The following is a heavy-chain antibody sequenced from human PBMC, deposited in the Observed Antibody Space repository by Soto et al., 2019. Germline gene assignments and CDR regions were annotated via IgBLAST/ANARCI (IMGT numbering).Heavy chain of an antibody. CDR1: GFTFSSYA. D-gene: IGHD6-13*01. CDR2: ISRSGGST. CDR3: ATLQGIAAAGRYGMDV. V-gene: IGHV3-23*01. Sequence: HPGGSLRLSCAASGFTFSSYAMSWVRQAPGKGLEWVSAISRSGGSTYYADSVKGRFTISRDNSKNTLYLQMNSLRAEDTAVYYCATLQGIAAAGRYGMDVWGQGTTVTVSS. J-gene: IGHJ6*02.